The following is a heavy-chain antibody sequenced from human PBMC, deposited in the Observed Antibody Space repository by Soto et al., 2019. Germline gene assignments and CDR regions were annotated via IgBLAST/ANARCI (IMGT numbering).Heavy chain of an antibody. Sequence: QVQLVQSGAEVKKPGSSVKVSCKASGGTFSSYTISWVRQAPGQGLEWMGRIIPILGIANYAQKFQGRVTITADKSTSTAYMELSSLRSEDTAVDYCARDSVAGTSVSPWGQGTLVTVSS. CDR2: IIPILGIA. D-gene: IGHD6-19*01. CDR3: ARDSVAGTSVSP. V-gene: IGHV1-69*08. CDR1: GGTFSSYT. J-gene: IGHJ5*02.